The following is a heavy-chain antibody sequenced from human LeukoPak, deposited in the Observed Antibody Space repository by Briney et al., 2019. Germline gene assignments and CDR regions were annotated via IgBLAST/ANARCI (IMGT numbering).Heavy chain of an antibody. Sequence: GRSLRLSCAASGFTFDGYAMHWVRQAPGKGLEWVSGISWNSGSIGYADSVKGRFTISRDNAKNSLYLQMNSLRAEDTALYYCAKDGSGYYSFDYWGQGTLVTVSS. V-gene: IGHV3-9*01. CDR1: GFTFDGYA. D-gene: IGHD3-3*01. CDR2: ISWNSGSI. CDR3: AKDGSGYYSFDY. J-gene: IGHJ4*02.